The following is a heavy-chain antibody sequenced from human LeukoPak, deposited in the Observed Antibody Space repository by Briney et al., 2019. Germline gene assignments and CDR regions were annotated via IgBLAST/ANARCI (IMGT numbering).Heavy chain of an antibody. J-gene: IGHJ6*02. CDR3: ARQRYSSGWYDGWYYYGMDV. Sequence: PSETLSLTCTVSGGSISSSSYYWGWIRQPPGKGLEWIGSIYYSGSTYYNPSLKSRVTISVDTSKNQFSLKLSSVTAADTAVYYCARQRYSSGWYDGWYYYGMDVWGQGTTVTVSS. CDR2: IYYSGST. V-gene: IGHV4-39*07. CDR1: GGSISSSSYY. D-gene: IGHD6-19*01.